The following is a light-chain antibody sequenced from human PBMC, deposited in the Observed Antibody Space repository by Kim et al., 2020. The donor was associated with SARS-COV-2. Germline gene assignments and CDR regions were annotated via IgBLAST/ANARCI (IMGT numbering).Light chain of an antibody. Sequence: IVLTQSPATLSLSPEERATLSCRASQSVNTYLAWYRQKPGQAPRLLIFDASNRATGIPARFSGSGSGTDFTLTISSLEPEDFAVYYCQQRNNWLTFGGGTKVDIK. CDR3: QQRNNWLT. CDR2: DAS. J-gene: IGKJ4*01. CDR1: QSVNTY. V-gene: IGKV3-11*01.